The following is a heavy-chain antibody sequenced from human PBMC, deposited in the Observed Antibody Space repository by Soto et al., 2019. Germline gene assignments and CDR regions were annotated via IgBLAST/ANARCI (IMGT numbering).Heavy chain of an antibody. CDR3: AKDYGTSGYYWGFDY. CDR2: ISGSGGRT. V-gene: IGHV3-23*01. CDR1: GFTFSSYA. Sequence: GGSLRLSCAASGFTFSSYAMSWVRQAPGKGLEWGSAISGSGGRTHYADSVKGRFTISRDNSKNTLYLQMNSLRAEDTDVYYCAKDYGTSGYYWGFDYWGQGALVTVSS. J-gene: IGHJ4*02. D-gene: IGHD3-22*01.